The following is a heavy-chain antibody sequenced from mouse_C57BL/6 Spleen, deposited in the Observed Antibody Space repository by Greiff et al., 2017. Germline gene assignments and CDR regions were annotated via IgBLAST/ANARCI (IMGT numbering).Heavy chain of an antibody. CDR1: GYTFTSYW. V-gene: IGHV1-50*01. CDR3: ARPYGYDRGFDY. CDR2: IDPSDSYT. Sequence: QVQLQQPGAELVKPGASVKLSCKASGYTFTSYWMQWVKQRPGQGLEWIGEIDPSDSYTNYNQKFKGKATLTVDTSSSPAYMQLSSLTSEDSAVYYCARPYGYDRGFDYWGQGTTLTVSS. D-gene: IGHD2-2*01. J-gene: IGHJ2*01.